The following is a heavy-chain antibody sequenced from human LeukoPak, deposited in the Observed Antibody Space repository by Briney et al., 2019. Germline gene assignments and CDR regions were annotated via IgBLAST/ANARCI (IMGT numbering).Heavy chain of an antibody. Sequence: GGSLRLSCAASGFTFSNAWMSWVRQAPGKGLEWVGRIKSKTDGGTTDYAAPVKGRFTISRDDSKNTLYLQMNSLRAEDTAVYYCAKSWGQLLAFDYWGQGTLVTVSS. CDR3: AKSWGQLLAFDY. CDR2: IKSKTDGGTT. D-gene: IGHD2-2*01. J-gene: IGHJ4*02. V-gene: IGHV3-15*01. CDR1: GFTFSNAW.